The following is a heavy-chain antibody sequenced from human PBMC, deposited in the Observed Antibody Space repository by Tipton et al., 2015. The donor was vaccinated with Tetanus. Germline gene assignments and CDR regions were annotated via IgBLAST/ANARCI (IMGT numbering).Heavy chain of an antibody. J-gene: IGHJ4*02. CDR2: ILYTGST. Sequence: TLSLTCTVSGDSITTGGSYWSWIRRHPGKGLEWIGYILYTGSTYHNPSLKSRLTISVDTSKNQFSLNLTSVTAADTAVYYCARGSRFWFDNWGQGTLVTVSS. V-gene: IGHV4-31*03. CDR1: GDSITTGGSY. CDR3: ARGSRFWFDN.